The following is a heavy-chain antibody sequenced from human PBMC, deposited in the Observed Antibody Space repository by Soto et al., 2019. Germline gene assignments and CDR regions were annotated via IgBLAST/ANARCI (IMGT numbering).Heavy chain of an antibody. D-gene: IGHD1-26*01. CDR3: ARGASYYSDYYYGMDV. Sequence: EVQLVESGGGLVQPGGSLRLSCAASGFTFSDHYMDWVRQAPGKGLEWVGRTRNKANSYTTEYAASVKGRFTISRDDSKTSLYLQMNSLKTEDTAVYYCARGASYYSDYYYGMDVWGQGTTVTVSS. CDR1: GFTFSDHY. CDR2: TRNKANSYTT. J-gene: IGHJ6*02. V-gene: IGHV3-72*01.